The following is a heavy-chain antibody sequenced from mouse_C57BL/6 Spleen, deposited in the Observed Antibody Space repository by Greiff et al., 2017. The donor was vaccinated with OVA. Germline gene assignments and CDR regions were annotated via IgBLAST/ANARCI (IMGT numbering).Heavy chain of an antibody. CDR2: IYPRDGST. J-gene: IGHJ2*01. V-gene: IGHV1-78*01. CDR1: GYTFTDHT. CDR3: AREGDYSFDD. Sequence: QVQLQQSDAELVKPGASVKISCKVSGYTFTDHTIHWMKQRPEQGLEWIGYIYPRDGSTQYNEKFKGTATLTADKSSSTAYRQLNSLTSEDAAVYCCAREGDYSFDDWGQGTTLTVSS.